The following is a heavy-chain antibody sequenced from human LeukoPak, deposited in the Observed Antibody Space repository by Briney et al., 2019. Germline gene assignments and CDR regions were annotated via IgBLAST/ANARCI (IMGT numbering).Heavy chain of an antibody. D-gene: IGHD6-13*01. J-gene: IGHJ4*02. CDR3: AERDAAGLDY. CDR2: INSDGTST. V-gene: IGHV3-74*01. Sequence: GGSLRLSCAASGFTFSTYWMHWVRQAPGKGLVWVSLINSDGTSTSYADSVKGRFTISRDNFKNTLYLQMNSLRAEDTAVYYCAERDAAGLDYWGQGTLVTVSS. CDR1: GFTFSTYW.